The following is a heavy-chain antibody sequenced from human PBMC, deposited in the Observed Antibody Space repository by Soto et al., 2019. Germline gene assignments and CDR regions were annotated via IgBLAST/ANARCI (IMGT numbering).Heavy chain of an antibody. V-gene: IGHV3-33*01. D-gene: IGHD7-27*01. CDR3: ARETGAPLYGMDV. CDR1: GFTFSAYG. Sequence: QVQLVESGGGVVQPGRSLRLSCAASGFTFSAYGMHWVRQAPGKGLERVAVIWYDGSNKYYVDSVKGRFTISRDDSKNTLYLQMNSLRAEDTAVYYCARETGAPLYGMDVWGQGTTVTVSS. J-gene: IGHJ6*02. CDR2: IWYDGSNK.